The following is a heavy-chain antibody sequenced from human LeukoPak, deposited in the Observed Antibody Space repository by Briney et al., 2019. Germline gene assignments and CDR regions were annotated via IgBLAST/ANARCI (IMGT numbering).Heavy chain of an antibody. V-gene: IGHV3-74*01. CDR3: AKDHYWSIDY. CDR1: GITFSSYS. CDR2: IKGDGIST. J-gene: IGHJ4*02. D-gene: IGHD3-3*01. Sequence: TGGSLRLSCGASGITFSSYSTNWVRHAPGQGLVWVSRIKGDGISTNYADSVKGRFTISRDIAKNTLYLQMNSLRAEDTGVYYCAKDHYWSIDYWGRGTLVTVS.